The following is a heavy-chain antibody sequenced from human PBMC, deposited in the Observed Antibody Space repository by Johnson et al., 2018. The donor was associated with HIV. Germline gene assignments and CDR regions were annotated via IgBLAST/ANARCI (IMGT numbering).Heavy chain of an antibody. D-gene: IGHD2-2*01. Sequence: VQLVESAGSVVRPGGSLRLSCAASGFNFDDYGLNWVRQSPGKGLEWVSGNNWNGGSTGYADSVKGRFTISRDNGKNSLYLQMNSLRAEDTALYYCARGGLGYQNIHDPFDIWGQGTMVTVSS. V-gene: IGHV3-20*04. CDR1: GFNFDDYG. CDR3: ARGGLGYQNIHDPFDI. CDR2: NNWNGGST. J-gene: IGHJ3*02.